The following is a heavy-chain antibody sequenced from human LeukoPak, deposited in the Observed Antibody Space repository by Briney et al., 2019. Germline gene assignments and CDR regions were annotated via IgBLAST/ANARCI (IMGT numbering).Heavy chain of an antibody. CDR2: ISSTGTYI. CDR3: ARDVGVAVAGTLFDY. Sequence: GGSLRLSCAASGFTFSSYSMHWVRQAPGKGLEWVSCISSTGTYIYYADSLRGRFTISRDNAKNSLYLQMNNLSAEDTAVYYCARDVGVAVAGTLFDYWGQGTLVTVSS. CDR1: GFTFSSYS. D-gene: IGHD6-19*01. V-gene: IGHV3-21*01. J-gene: IGHJ4*02.